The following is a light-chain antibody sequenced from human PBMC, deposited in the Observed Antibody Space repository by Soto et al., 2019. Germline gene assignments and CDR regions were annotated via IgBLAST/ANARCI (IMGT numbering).Light chain of an antibody. CDR1: QSIGSY. V-gene: IGKV3-11*01. CDR3: QQYGDSPQT. CDR2: DVS. Sequence: EIVLTQSPATLSLSPGKRATLSCRASQSIGSYLIWYQQKPGQAPRLLFYDVSNRATAIPDRFSGSGFGTDFTLTITRLEPEDFAVYYCQQYGDSPQTFGPGTKVDIK. J-gene: IGKJ1*01.